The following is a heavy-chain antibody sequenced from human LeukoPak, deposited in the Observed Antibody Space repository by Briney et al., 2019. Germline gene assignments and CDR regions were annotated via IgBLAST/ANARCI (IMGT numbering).Heavy chain of an antibody. V-gene: IGHV3-74*01. D-gene: IGHD2-15*01. Sequence: GGSLRLSCAASGFTFSSYWMHWVRQAPGKGLVWVSRINSDGSSTSYADSVKGRFTISRDNAKNTLYLQMNSLRAEDTAVYYCARPGHIYCSGGSCYGTYWDCWGQGTLVTVSS. J-gene: IGHJ4*02. CDR2: INSDGSST. CDR1: GFTFSSYW. CDR3: ARPGHIYCSGGSCYGTYWDC.